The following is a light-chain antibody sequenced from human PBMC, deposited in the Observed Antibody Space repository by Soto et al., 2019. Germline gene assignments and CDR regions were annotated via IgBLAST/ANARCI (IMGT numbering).Light chain of an antibody. CDR3: QQYNSRPRT. J-gene: IGKJ1*01. V-gene: IGKV3-15*01. CDR1: QSVSTN. CDR2: GAS. Sequence: IVMTQSPDTLPVSPGERATLSCRASQSVSTNLAWYQHKPGQAPRLLIYGASTRATGIPARFSGSGSGTEFTLTISSLQSEDFAVYYCQQYNSRPRTFGQGTKVDIK.